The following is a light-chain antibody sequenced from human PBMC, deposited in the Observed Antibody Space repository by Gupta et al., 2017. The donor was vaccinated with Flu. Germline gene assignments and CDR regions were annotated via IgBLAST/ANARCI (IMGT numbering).Light chain of an antibody. Sequence: YGTGTSSVVGGYKYVSWYQHHAGKAPKLIIYPVNTRPSGIADRFSASKSDTTASLTISGLQAEDEADYYCTTYSSSSTLVVFGGGTKLTVL. CDR2: PVN. J-gene: IGLJ2*01. CDR3: TTYSSSSTLVV. V-gene: IGLV2-14*03. CDR1: SSVVGGYKY.